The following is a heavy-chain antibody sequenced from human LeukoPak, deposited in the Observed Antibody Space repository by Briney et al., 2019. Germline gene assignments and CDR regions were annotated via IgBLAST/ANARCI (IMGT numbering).Heavy chain of an antibody. CDR2: IKQHGRDK. D-gene: IGHD6-19*01. CDR3: ASRMSLAGTEVSVY. Sequence: PGRSVRLSCAASGFIFSGHWMNWVRQAPGKGLEWVANIKQHGRDKYYVDSGKGRFTISRDNAKNSLYLQMNSLRVEDTAVYYCASRMSLAGTEVSVYWGQGTLVTVST. J-gene: IGHJ4*02. V-gene: IGHV3-7*01. CDR1: GFIFSGHW.